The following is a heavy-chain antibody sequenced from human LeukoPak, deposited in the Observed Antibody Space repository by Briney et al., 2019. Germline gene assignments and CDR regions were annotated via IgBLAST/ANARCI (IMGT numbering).Heavy chain of an antibody. J-gene: IGHJ4*02. CDR3: AKDTGWFGTGRYFDY. V-gene: IGHV3-23*01. D-gene: IGHD3-10*01. Sequence: PGGSLRLSCAASGLTFSSYAMSWVRQAPGKGLEWVSAISGSGGSTYYADSVKGRFTISRDNSKNTLYLQMNSLRAEDTAVYYCAKDTGWFGTGRYFDYWGQGTLVTVSS. CDR2: ISGSGGST. CDR1: GLTFSSYA.